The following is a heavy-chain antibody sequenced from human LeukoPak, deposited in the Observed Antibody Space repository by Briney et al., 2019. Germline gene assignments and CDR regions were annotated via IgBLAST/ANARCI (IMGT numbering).Heavy chain of an antibody. J-gene: IGHJ4*02. D-gene: IGHD5-12*01. Sequence: SETLSLTCTVSGGSISSYYWSWIRQPPGKGLEWIGYIYYSGSTNYNPSLKSRVTISVDTSKNQFSLKLSSVTAADTAVYYCARSRNSGYTLHFDYWGQGTLVTVSS. CDR2: IYYSGST. CDR3: ARSRNSGYTLHFDY. V-gene: IGHV4-59*01. CDR1: GGSISSYY.